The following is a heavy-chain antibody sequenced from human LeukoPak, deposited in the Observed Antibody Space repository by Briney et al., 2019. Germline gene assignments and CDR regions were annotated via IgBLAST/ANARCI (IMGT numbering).Heavy chain of an antibody. CDR1: GGSVSSGSYF. D-gene: IGHD2-15*01. J-gene: IGHJ4*02. V-gene: IGHV4-61*01. CDR2: IYYSGST. Sequence: PSETLSLTCTVSGGSVSSGSYFWSWIRQPPGKGLEWLGYIYYSGSTSYNPSLKSRVTISKDTSKNQFSLKLSSVTAADTAVYYCAREAHCSGGSCYYADYWGQGNLVTVSS. CDR3: AREAHCSGGSCYYADY.